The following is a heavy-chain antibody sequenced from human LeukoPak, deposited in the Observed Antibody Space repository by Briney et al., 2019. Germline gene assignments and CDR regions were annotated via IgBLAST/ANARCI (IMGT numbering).Heavy chain of an antibody. Sequence: SQTLSLTCTVSGGSISSGGYYWSWIRQHPGKGLEWIGYIYYSGSTYYNPSLKSRVTISVDTFKNQFSLKLSSVTAADTAVYYCARVAIPGPKGDYGMDVWGQGTTVTVSS. CDR3: ARVAIPGPKGDYGMDV. D-gene: IGHD2-2*02. CDR1: GGSISSGGYY. CDR2: IYYSGST. J-gene: IGHJ6*02. V-gene: IGHV4-31*03.